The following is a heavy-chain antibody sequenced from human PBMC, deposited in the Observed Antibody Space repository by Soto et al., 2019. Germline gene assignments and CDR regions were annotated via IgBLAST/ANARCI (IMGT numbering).Heavy chain of an antibody. CDR2: TRNKAKSYST. CDR1: GFSLSDHY. CDR3: VRVRDYYDSRGYSTDAFDI. D-gene: IGHD3-22*01. V-gene: IGHV3-72*01. J-gene: IGHJ3*02. Sequence: EVQLVESGGGLVQPGGSLRLSCVVSGFSLSDHYTDWVRQAAEKTLEWVDRTRNKAKSYSTAYAASVKGRFTISRDDSRNSVYLQMDSLRTEDTAVYYRVRVRDYYDSRGYSTDAFDIWGQGSMVTVSS.